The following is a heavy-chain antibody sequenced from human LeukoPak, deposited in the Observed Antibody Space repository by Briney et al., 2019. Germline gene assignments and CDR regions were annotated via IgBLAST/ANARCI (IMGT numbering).Heavy chain of an antibody. Sequence: GGSLGLSCAASGFTFSAYVMHWVRQAPGKGLEWVADIAHDESQKFYADSVKGRFTISRDNSKNTLYLQMNSLRTEDTAVYSCAKDLGDSGSWYLDYWGRGTLVTVSS. D-gene: IGHD6-13*01. CDR1: GFTFSAYV. V-gene: IGHV3-30*18. J-gene: IGHJ4*02. CDR2: IAHDESQK. CDR3: AKDLGDSGSWYLDY.